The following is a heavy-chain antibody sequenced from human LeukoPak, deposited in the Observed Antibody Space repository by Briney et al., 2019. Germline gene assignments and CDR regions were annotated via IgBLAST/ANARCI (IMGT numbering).Heavy chain of an antibody. CDR1: GFTFSNYA. V-gene: IGHV3-23*01. Sequence: GGSLRLSCAASGFTFSNYAMSWVRQAPGKGLEWVSSINGRGGSTYCADSVKGRFTISRDNSKNTLYLQMNSLRAEDTAVYYCAREEIAMYYFDYWGQGTLVTVSS. D-gene: IGHD6-13*01. CDR2: INGRGGST. CDR3: AREEIAMYYFDY. J-gene: IGHJ4*02.